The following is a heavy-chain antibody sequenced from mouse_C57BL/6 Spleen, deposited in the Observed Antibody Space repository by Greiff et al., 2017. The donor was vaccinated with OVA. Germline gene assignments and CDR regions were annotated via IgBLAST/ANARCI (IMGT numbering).Heavy chain of an antibody. CDR1: GFNIKDYY. J-gene: IGHJ3*01. CDR3: ASYYDYDRDSFAY. V-gene: IGHV14-2*01. CDR2: IDPEDGET. D-gene: IGHD2-4*01. Sequence: EVKLMESGAELVKPGASVKLSCTASGFNIKDYYMHWVKQRTEQGLEWIGRIDPEDGETKYAPKFQGKATITADTSSNTAYLQLSSLTSEDTAVYYCASYYDYDRDSFAYWGQGTLVTVSA.